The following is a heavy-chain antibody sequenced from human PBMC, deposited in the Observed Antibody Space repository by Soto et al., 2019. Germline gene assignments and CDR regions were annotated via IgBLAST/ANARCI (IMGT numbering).Heavy chain of an antibody. CDR1: GGSFSSFS. J-gene: IGHJ4*02. D-gene: IGHD3-22*01. Sequence: QVILAQSGAEVKKPGSSVKVSCKVSGGSFSSFSITWVLQAPGQRFEWLGGIIPILGTANFTQKFQDRVTFTADESTATAYMTLSSLTSEDTAFYYCTSFDSNGYYPQNHYWGPGTQVTVSS. V-gene: IGHV1-69*01. CDR3: TSFDSNGYYPQNHY. CDR2: IIPILGTA.